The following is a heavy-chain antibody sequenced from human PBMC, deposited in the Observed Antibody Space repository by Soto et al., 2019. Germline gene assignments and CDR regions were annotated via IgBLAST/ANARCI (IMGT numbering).Heavy chain of an antibody. J-gene: IGHJ3*01. Sequence: QVQLVQSGAEVKKPGSSVKVSCKASGGTFSNYGITWVRQAPGQGLEWMGGIVPIFGSINLAQKFRGRLTIKPDKTQNKVYMELNSLTSEDTAVYYCASRERVDAFDVWGQGTMVTVSS. D-gene: IGHD1-26*01. CDR1: GGTFSNYG. CDR2: IVPIFGSI. CDR3: ASRERVDAFDV. V-gene: IGHV1-69*06.